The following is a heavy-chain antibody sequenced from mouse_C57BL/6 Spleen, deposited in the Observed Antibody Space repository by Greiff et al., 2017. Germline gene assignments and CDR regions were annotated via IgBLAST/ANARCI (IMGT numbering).Heavy chain of an antibody. CDR1: GYTFTSYW. J-gene: IGHJ3*01. V-gene: IGHV1-72*01. CDR3: AREGGYDYDGFAY. CDR2: IDPNSGGT. Sequence: QVQLQQPGAELVKPGASVKLSCKASGYTFTSYWMHWVKQRPGLGLEWIGRIDPNSGGTKYNEKFKSKATLTVDKPSSTAYMQLSSLTSEDAAVYYCAREGGYDYDGFAYWGQGTLVTVSA. D-gene: IGHD2-4*01.